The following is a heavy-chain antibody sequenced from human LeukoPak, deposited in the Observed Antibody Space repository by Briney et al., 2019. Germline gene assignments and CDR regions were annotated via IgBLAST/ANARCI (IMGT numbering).Heavy chain of an antibody. V-gene: IGHV4-39*01. CDR2: IYYSGNT. Sequence: SETLSLTCFVSRDAISSDDHYWVWVRQPPGKGLEWIGTIYYSGNTYYSPSLKSRVTLSVETSGNHFSLNLSSVTAADTAVYYCARHQSGSYHDDAFDIWGQGTMVTVSS. CDR3: ARHQSGSYHDDAFDI. CDR1: RDAISSDDHY. D-gene: IGHD1-26*01. J-gene: IGHJ3*02.